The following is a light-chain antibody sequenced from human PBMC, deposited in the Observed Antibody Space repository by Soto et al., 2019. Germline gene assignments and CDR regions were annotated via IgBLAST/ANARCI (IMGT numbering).Light chain of an antibody. CDR2: DAS. V-gene: IGKV3-15*01. CDR1: ESVSSN. CDR3: QQHGQWPIT. J-gene: IGKJ5*01. Sequence: EIVMTQSPATLSVSPGEGATLSCRASESVSSNLAWYQQKPGQAPRLLIYDASTRATGIPARFSGSGSGTEFTLTISSLQPEDFATYYCQQHGQWPITFGQGTRLEI.